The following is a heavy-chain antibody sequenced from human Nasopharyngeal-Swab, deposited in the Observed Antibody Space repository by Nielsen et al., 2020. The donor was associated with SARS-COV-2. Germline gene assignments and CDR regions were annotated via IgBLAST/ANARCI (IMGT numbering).Heavy chain of an antibody. D-gene: IGHD4-17*01. CDR2: ISSSSSYI. V-gene: IGHV3-21*01. CDR1: GFTFSSYS. Sequence: GESLKISCAAFGFTFSSYSMNWVRQAPGKGLEWVSSISSSSSYIYYADSVKGRFTISRDNAKNSLYLQMNSLRAEDTAVYYCATPTVSNGDYWGQGTLVTVSS. CDR3: ATPTVSNGDY. J-gene: IGHJ4*02.